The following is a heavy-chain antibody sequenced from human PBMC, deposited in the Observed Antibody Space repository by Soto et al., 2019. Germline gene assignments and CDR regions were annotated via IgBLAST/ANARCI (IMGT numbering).Heavy chain of an antibody. Sequence: SLRLSCAASGFTFSSYEMNWVRQAPGKGLEWVSYISSSGSTIYYADSVKGRFTISRDNAKNSLYLQMNSLRAEDTAVYYCARDRDYSSGWSYYCYYYGMDVWGQGTTVTVSS. V-gene: IGHV3-48*03. CDR1: GFTFSSYE. CDR3: ARDRDYSSGWSYYCYYYGMDV. J-gene: IGHJ6*02. D-gene: IGHD6-19*01. CDR2: ISSSGSTI.